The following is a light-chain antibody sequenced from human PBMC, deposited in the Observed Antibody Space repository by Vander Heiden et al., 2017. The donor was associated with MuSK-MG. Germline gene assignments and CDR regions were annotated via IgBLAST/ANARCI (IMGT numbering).Light chain of an antibody. CDR2: AAS. CDR3: QQSYSTSRT. Sequence: IQMTQSPSSLSAYVGDRVTITCRASQSISSYLNWYQQKPGKAPKLLIYAASSLQSGVPSRFSGSGSGTDFTLTISSLQPEDFATYYCQQSYSTSRTFGPGTKVDIK. CDR1: QSISSY. J-gene: IGKJ3*01. V-gene: IGKV1-39*01.